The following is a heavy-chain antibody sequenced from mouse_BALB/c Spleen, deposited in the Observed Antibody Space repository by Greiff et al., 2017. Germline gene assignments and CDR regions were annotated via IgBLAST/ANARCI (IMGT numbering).Heavy chain of an antibody. D-gene: IGHD2-14*01. Sequence: EVHLVESGPGLVKPSQSLSLTCTVTGYSITSDYAWNWIRQFPGNKLEWMGYISYSGSTSYNPSLKSRISITRDTSKNQFFLQLNSVTTEDTATYYCATTYYRYDGKAWFAYWGQGTLVTVSA. CDR2: ISYSGST. CDR1: GYSITSDYA. V-gene: IGHV3-2*02. CDR3: ATTYYRYDGKAWFAY. J-gene: IGHJ3*01.